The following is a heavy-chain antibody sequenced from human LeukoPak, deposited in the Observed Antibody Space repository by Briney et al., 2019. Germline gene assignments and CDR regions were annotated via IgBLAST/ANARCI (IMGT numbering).Heavy chain of an antibody. D-gene: IGHD6-19*01. V-gene: IGHV3-30*04. J-gene: IGHJ5*02. CDR1: GFTFSSYA. CDR2: ISYDGSNK. CDR3: AKDPSSGWYRGNWFDP. Sequence: GRSLKLSCAASGFTFSSYAMHWVRQAPGKGLEWVAVISYDGSNKYYADSVKGRFTISRDNSKNTLYLQMNSLRAEDTAVYYCAKDPSSGWYRGNWFDPWGQGTLVTVSS.